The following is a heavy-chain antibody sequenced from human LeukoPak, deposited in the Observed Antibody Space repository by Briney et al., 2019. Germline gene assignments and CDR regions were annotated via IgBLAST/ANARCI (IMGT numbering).Heavy chain of an antibody. CDR1: GFTFNNYA. CDR3: AKSVRALEYFHH. CDR2: ISSTGIAA. J-gene: IGHJ1*01. V-gene: IGHV3-23*01. D-gene: IGHD3-22*01. Sequence: PGGSLRLSCATSGFTFNNYAMSWVRQAPGKGLEWVSAISSTGIAAYYADSVKGRFTISKDKSKNTLYLQMSGLRAEDTAVYYCAKSVRALEYFHHWGQGTLVTVSS.